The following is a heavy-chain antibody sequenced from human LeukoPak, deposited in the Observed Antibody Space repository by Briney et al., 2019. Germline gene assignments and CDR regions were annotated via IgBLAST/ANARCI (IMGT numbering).Heavy chain of an antibody. V-gene: IGHV4-59*01. J-gene: IGHJ4*02. D-gene: IGHD1-1*01. CDR1: GGSISSYY. CDR2: IYNSGST. Sequence: SETLSLTCTVSGGSISSYYWSWIRQPPGKGLEWIGYIYNSGSTNYNPSLKSRVTISVDTSKNKFSLKLSSVTAADTAAYYWARGGTGILGYGGQGTLVTVSS. CDR3: ARGGTGILGY.